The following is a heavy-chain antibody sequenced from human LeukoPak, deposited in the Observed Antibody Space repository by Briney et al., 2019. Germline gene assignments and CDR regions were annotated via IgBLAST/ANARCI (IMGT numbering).Heavy chain of an antibody. CDR1: GFTFSDYY. Sequence: GGSLRLSCAASGFTFSDYYMSWIRQAPGKGLEWVSYISSGGDTILYADSVKGRFTISRDNAKNSLYLQLNSLRAEDTAVYYCARVVYCSGGSCHIFAFDIWGQGTMVTVSA. CDR3: ARVVYCSGGSCHIFAFDI. CDR2: ISSGGDTI. D-gene: IGHD2-15*01. V-gene: IGHV3-11*01. J-gene: IGHJ3*02.